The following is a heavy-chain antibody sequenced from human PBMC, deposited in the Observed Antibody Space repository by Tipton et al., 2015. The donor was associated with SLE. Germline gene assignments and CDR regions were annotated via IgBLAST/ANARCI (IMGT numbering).Heavy chain of an antibody. CDR3: AKGGDSSGYDWYFDL. Sequence: SLRLSCAASRFTFSGYAISWVRQAPGKGLEWVSVISASGGSTYYADSVKGRFTISRDNSKNTLSLQMNSLRAEDTAIYYCAKGGDSSGYDWYFDLWGRGTLVTVSS. CDR1: RFTFSGYA. J-gene: IGHJ2*01. V-gene: IGHV3-23*01. D-gene: IGHD3-22*01. CDR2: ISASGGST.